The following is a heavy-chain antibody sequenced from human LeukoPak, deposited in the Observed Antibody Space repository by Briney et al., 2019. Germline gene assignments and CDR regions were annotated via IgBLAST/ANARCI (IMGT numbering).Heavy chain of an antibody. Sequence: GGSLRLSCAASGFTFSSYWMHWVRQAPGKGLVWVSRINTDGSSTSYADSVKGRFTISRDNAKNTLYLQMNSLRAEDTAVYYCVNLAAASDYWGQGTLVAVSS. V-gene: IGHV3-74*01. CDR1: GFTFSSYW. CDR3: VNLAAASDY. CDR2: INTDGSST. J-gene: IGHJ4*02. D-gene: IGHD6-13*01.